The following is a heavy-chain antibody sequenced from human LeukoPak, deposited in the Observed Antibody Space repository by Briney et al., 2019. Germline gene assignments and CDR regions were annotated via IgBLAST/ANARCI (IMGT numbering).Heavy chain of an antibody. Sequence: PSGTLSLTCAVSGGSISSSNWWSWVRQPPGKGLEWIGEIYHSGSTNYNPSLKSRVTISVDKSKNQFSLKLSSVTAADTAVYYCARVERGSALVAFDIWGQGTMVTVSS. CDR3: ARVERGSALVAFDI. J-gene: IGHJ3*02. D-gene: IGHD1-1*01. CDR2: IYHSGST. CDR1: GGSISSSNW. V-gene: IGHV4-4*02.